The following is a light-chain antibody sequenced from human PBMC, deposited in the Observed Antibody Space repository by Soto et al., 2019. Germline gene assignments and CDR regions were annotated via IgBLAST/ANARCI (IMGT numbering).Light chain of an antibody. CDR3: QQYGSAPNT. Sequence: EIVLTQSPGTLSLSPGERATLSCRASQSVSSSYLAWYQQKPGQAPRLLIYGASSSATAIPDRFSGSGSGKDFTLTISRREPQDFAVYYCQQYGSAPNTFGQGTKLEIK. J-gene: IGKJ2*01. CDR1: QSVSSSY. CDR2: GAS. V-gene: IGKV3-20*01.